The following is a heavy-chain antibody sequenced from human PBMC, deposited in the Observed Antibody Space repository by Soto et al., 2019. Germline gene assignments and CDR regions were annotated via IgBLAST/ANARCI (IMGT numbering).Heavy chain of an antibody. D-gene: IGHD2-15*01. CDR3: VNDPGRHGSAGGCLINFNFET. J-gene: IGHJ4*02. V-gene: IGHV3-30*18. Sequence: SLLLSCAASGFTFRGYGMHWVRQAPGKGLEWVAVISYDGNNKYYGDSVKGRFTISRDNSKNTLYLQMNSLRAEDTAVYYCVNDPGRHGSAGGCLINFNFETWSQGTKVTVSS. CDR2: ISYDGNNK. CDR1: GFTFRGYG.